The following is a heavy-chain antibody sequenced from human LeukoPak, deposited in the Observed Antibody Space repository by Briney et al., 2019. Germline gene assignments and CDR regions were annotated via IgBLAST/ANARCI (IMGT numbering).Heavy chain of an antibody. CDR2: IIPILGIA. D-gene: IGHD5-24*01. CDR1: VGTFSSYT. Sequence: SVKVSCKASVGTFSSYTISWVRQAPGQGLEWMGRIIPILGIANYAQKFQGRVTVTADKSTSPAYRELSSLRSEHTPVYYCARDRRRDGYNFSWGQGTLVTVSS. CDR3: ARDRRRDGYNFS. V-gene: IGHV1-69*04. J-gene: IGHJ5*02.